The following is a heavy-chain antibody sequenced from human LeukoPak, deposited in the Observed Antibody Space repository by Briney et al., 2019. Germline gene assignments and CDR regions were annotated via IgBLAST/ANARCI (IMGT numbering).Heavy chain of an antibody. D-gene: IGHD3-10*01. V-gene: IGHV3-23*01. CDR1: GFTFSNYA. CDR2: ISGSGGRT. J-gene: IGHJ4*02. CDR3: AKDTERITMVRGVLNY. Sequence: PGGSLRLSCAASGFTFSNYAMSWVRQAPGKGLEWVSAISGSGGRTYYADSVKGRFTLSRDNSKNTLYLQMNSLRAEDTAVYYCAKDTERITMVRGVLNYWGQGTLVTVSS.